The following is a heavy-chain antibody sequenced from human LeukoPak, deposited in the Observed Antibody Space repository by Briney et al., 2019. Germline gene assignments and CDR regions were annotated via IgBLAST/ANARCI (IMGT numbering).Heavy chain of an antibody. Sequence: EASVKVSCKASGGTFSSYAISWVRQAPGQGLEWMGRIIPILGIANYAQKFQGRVTITADKSTSTAYMELSSLRSEDTAVYYCARDRSSGWPPDYWGQGTLVTVSS. CDR3: ARDRSSGWPPDY. CDR2: IIPILGIA. CDR1: GGTFSSYA. D-gene: IGHD6-19*01. J-gene: IGHJ4*02. V-gene: IGHV1-69*04.